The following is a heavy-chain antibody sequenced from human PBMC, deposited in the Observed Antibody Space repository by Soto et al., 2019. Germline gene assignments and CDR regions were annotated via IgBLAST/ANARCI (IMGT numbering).Heavy chain of an antibody. V-gene: IGHV4-59*11. CDR2: IYYSGST. CDR3: ARTALLSRGYDFDY. D-gene: IGHD5-12*01. J-gene: IGHJ4*02. Sequence: QVQLQEWGPGLVKPSETLSLTCTVSGGSISSHSWSWIRQPPGKGLEWIGYIYYSGSTDYNPSLKSRVTISVDTSKNLFYLKLSSVTAADTAVYYCARTALLSRGYDFDYWGQGTLVTVSS. CDR1: GGSISSHS.